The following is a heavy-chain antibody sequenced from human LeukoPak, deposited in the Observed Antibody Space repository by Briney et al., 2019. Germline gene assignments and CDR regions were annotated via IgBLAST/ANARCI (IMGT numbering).Heavy chain of an antibody. CDR3: AREKEMAFDY. CDR2: ISYDGSNK. CDR1: GFTFSSYA. Sequence: GRSLRLSCAASGFTFSSYAMHWVRQAPGKGLEWVAVISYDGSNKYYADSVKGRFTISRDNSKNTLYLQMNSLRAEDTAVYYCAREKEMAFDYWGQGTLVTVSS. J-gene: IGHJ4*02. V-gene: IGHV3-30-3*01.